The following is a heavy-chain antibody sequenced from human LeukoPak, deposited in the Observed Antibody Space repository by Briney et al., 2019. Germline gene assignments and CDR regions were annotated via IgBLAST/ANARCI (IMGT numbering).Heavy chain of an antibody. CDR1: GFTFSSYG. D-gene: IGHD3-3*01. Sequence: GGSLRLSCAASGFTFSSYGMHWVRQAPGKGLEWVAVISYDGSNKYFADSVKGRFTISRDNSKNTLYLQMSSLRAEDTAVYYCAKGWGIPIFGVVTNWGQGTLVTVSS. J-gene: IGHJ4*02. CDR3: AKGWGIPIFGVVTN. CDR2: ISYDGSNK. V-gene: IGHV3-30*18.